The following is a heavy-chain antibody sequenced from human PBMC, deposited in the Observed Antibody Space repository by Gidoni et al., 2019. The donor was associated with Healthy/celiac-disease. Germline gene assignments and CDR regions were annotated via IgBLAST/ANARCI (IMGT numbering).Heavy chain of an antibody. V-gene: IGHV4-39*01. CDR3: ARRTTGSITGTTRGKFDY. D-gene: IGHD1-7*01. CDR2: IYYSGST. CDR1: GGSISSRSYY. J-gene: IGHJ4*02. Sequence: QLQLQESGPGLVKPSETLSLTCTVSGGSISSRSYYWGWIRQPPGKGLEWIGSIYYSGSTYYNPSLKSRVTISVDTSKNQFSLKLSSVTAADTAVYYCARRTTGSITGTTRGKFDYWGQGTLVTVSS.